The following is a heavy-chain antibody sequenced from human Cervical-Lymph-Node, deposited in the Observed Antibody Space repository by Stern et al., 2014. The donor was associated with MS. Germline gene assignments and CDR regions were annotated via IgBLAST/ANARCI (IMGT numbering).Heavy chain of an antibody. CDR3: SLWRGDYYYYGMDV. CDR2: IIPIFGTA. CDR1: GGTFSSYA. J-gene: IGHJ6*02. D-gene: IGHD2-21*01. V-gene: IGHV1-69*01. Sequence: QVQLVQSGAEVNKPGSSVKVSCKASGGTFSSYAISWVRQAPGQGLEWMGGIIPIFGTAKYAQKFQGRVTITAGESTSTAYMELSSLRSEDTAVYYWSLWRGDYYYYGMDVWGQGTTVTVSS.